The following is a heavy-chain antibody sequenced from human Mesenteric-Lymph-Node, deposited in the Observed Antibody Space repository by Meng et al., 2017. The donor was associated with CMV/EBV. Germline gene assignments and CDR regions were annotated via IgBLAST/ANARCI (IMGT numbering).Heavy chain of an antibody. J-gene: IGHJ4*02. CDR2: IKQDGSEK. V-gene: IGHV3-7*01. CDR1: GFTFSSYW. D-gene: IGHD3-3*01. Sequence: GESLKISCAASGFTFSSYWMSWVRQAPGKGLEWVANIKQDGSEKYYVDSVKGRFTISRDNAKNSLYLQMNSLRAEDTAVYYCARGGEWLLPYYFDYWGQGTLVTVSS. CDR3: ARGGEWLLPYYFDY.